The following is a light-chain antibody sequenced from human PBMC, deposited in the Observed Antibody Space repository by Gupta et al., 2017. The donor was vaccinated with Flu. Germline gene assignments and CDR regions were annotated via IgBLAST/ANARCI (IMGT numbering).Light chain of an antibody. J-gene: IGKJ1*01. CDR3: MQGAHCPWA. CDR2: MAS. V-gene: IGKV2-30*01. CDR1: QRRAYSDGSTV. Sequence: DGVITQSPLSLPFALGQPASISCCSSQRRAYSDGSTVFHWFQQKPSQSPRRLIYMASHRDSGVTDRFSGSGSGTDFTLKISRVEAEDVGVYFCMQGAHCPWAFGQGTKVEIK.